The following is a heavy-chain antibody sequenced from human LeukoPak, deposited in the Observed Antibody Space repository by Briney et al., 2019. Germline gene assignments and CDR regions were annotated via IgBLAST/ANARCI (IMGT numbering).Heavy chain of an antibody. CDR2: IHPSSGVA. D-gene: IGHD1-7*01. CDR1: GYTFTAYY. J-gene: IGHJ4*02. V-gene: IGHV1-2*02. Sequence: GASVKVSCKASGYTFTAYYLNWVRQAPGQGLEWLGWIHPSSGVAKLPQRFQGRVTMARDTSITTAYMELSSLRSDDTAVYYCARSPPIWNYVDHFDYWGQGVLVSVSS. CDR3: ARSPPIWNYVDHFDY.